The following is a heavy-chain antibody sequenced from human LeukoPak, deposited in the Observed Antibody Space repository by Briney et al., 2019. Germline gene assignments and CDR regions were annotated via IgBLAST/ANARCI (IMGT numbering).Heavy chain of an antibody. CDR3: TRVANDAFDI. CDR2: INAGNGNT. Sequence: ASVKVSCKASGYTFTNYAMIWVRQAPGQRLEWMGWINAGNGNTKYSQEFQGRVTITRDTSASTAYMGLSSLRSEDMAVYYCTRVANDAFDIWGQGTMVTVSS. J-gene: IGHJ3*02. CDR1: GYTFTNYA. V-gene: IGHV1-3*03. D-gene: IGHD2-15*01.